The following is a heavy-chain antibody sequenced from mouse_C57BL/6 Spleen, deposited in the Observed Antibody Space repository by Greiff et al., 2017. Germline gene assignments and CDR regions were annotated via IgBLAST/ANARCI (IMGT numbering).Heavy chain of an antibody. CDR1: GYTFTEYT. J-gene: IGHJ3*01. CDR2: FYPGSGSI. V-gene: IGHV1-62-2*01. D-gene: IGHD4-1*01. Sequence: VQLVESGAELVKPGASVKLSCKASGYTFTEYTIHWVKQRSGQGLEWIGWFYPGSGSIKYNEKFKDKATLTADKSSSTVYMELSRLTSEDSAVYCCARHEDPTGTFAYWGQGTLVTVSA. CDR3: ARHEDPTGTFAY.